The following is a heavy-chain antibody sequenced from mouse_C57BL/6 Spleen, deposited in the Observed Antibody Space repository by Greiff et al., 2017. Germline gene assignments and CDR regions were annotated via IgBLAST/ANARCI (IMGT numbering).Heavy chain of an antibody. CDR2: ISYDGSN. Sequence: EVKLEESGPGLVKPSQSLSLTCSVTGYSITSGYYWNWIRQFPGNKLEWMGYISYDGSNNYNPSLKNRISITRDTSKNQFFLKLNSVTTEDTATYYRARGLIFDYWGQGTTLTVSS. J-gene: IGHJ2*01. V-gene: IGHV3-6*01. CDR3: ARGLIFDY. CDR1: GYSITSGYY. D-gene: IGHD6-5*01.